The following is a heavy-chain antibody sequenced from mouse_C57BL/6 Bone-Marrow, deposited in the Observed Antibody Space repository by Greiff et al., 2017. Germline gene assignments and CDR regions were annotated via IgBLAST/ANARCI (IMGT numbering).Heavy chain of an antibody. CDR1: GFTFSSYT. D-gene: IGHD2-4*01. J-gene: IGHJ1*03. CDR3: ERRLVYYDYDDWYFEV. V-gene: IGHV5-9*01. Sequence: EVMLVESGGGLVKPGGSLKLSCAASGFTFSSYTMSWVRQTPEKRLEWVATISGGGGNTYYPDSVKGRFTISKYNAKDTLYLQMSSLMSEDTALYYCERRLVYYDYDDWYFEVWGTGTTVTVAS. CDR2: ISGGGGNT.